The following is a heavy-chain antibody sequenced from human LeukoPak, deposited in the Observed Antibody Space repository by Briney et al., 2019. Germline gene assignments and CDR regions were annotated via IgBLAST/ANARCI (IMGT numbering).Heavy chain of an antibody. CDR3: AKGHQHYYDGSGYYFYGLDV. CDR2: ISYDGSDK. CDR1: GFTFSSYG. D-gene: IGHD3-22*01. V-gene: IGHV3-30*18. Sequence: GVSLRLPCAVSGFTFSSYGMHWVRQAPGKGLEWVAIISYDGSDKYYADSVRGRLTISRDNSKNTLYLQLNSLRAEDTAVYYCAKGHQHYYDGSGYYFYGLDVWGQGTTVTVSS. J-gene: IGHJ6*02.